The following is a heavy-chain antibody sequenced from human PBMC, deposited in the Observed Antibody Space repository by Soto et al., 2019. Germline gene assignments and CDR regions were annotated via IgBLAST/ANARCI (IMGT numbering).Heavy chain of an antibody. CDR3: ARDIEASSGWRYYYGMNV. Sequence: ASVKVSCKASGYIFTNYAMHWVRQAPGQRLEWMGWINAGNGNTKYSQNFQGRVTITRDTSASTAYMELSSLRSEDTAVYYCARDIEASSGWRYYYGMNVWGQGTTVTVSS. D-gene: IGHD6-19*01. V-gene: IGHV1-3*01. J-gene: IGHJ6*02. CDR2: INAGNGNT. CDR1: GYIFTNYA.